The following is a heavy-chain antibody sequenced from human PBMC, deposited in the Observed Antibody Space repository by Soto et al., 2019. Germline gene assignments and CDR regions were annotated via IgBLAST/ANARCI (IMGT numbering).Heavy chain of an antibody. CDR1: GGTFSSYA. V-gene: IGHV1-69*13. CDR3: AQCGGDCYSYYYYGMDV. CDR2: IIPIFGTA. Sequence: ASVKVSCKASGGTFSSYAISWARQAPGQGLEWMGGIIPIFGTANYAQKSQGRVTITADESTSTAYMELSSLRSEDTAVYYCAQCGGDCYSYYYYGMDVWGQGTTVTVSS. J-gene: IGHJ6*02. D-gene: IGHD2-21*02.